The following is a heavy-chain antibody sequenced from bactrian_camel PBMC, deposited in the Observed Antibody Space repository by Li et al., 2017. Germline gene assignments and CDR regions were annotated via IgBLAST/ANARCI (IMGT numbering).Heavy chain of an antibody. Sequence: QLVESGGGLVQPGGSLRLSCAASGFTFSSYAMSWIRQAPGKGLEWVSTINSDGDSTYYADSVKGRFTISRDNAKNTLYLQMNSLKTEDTAVYYCATAMGWVIKWGQGTQVTVS. V-gene: IGHV3S31*01. CDR3: ATAMGWVIK. CDR1: GFTFSSYA. CDR2: INSDGDST. D-gene: IGHD5*01. J-gene: IGHJ4*01.